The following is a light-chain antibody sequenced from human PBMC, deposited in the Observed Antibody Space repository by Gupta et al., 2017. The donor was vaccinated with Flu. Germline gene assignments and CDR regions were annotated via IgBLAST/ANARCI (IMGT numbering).Light chain of an antibody. V-gene: IGLV2-11*01. CDR1: SNDVGGSNR. CDR2: DVT. Sequence: QSAPTQPRSVSGSPGQSFTISCTGSSNDVGGSNRVSWYQQRPGKAPKLILYDVTERPSGVPDRVSGSKSGNTASLTISGLQADDEADYYCSSHAGRVTWVFGTGTTVTVL. CDR3: SSHAGRVTWV. J-gene: IGLJ1*01.